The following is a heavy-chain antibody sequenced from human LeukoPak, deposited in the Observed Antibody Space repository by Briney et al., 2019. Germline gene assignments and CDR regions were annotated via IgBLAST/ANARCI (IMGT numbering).Heavy chain of an antibody. Sequence: PGGSLRLSCAASGFTFSSYAMHWVRQAPGKGLEWVAVISYDGSNKYYADSVKGRFTISRDNSKNTLYLQTNSLRAEDTAVYYCATEGSYSYALWGQGTLVTVSS. CDR1: GFTFSSYA. CDR3: ATEGSYSYAL. D-gene: IGHD5-18*01. J-gene: IGHJ4*02. CDR2: ISYDGSNK. V-gene: IGHV3-30-3*01.